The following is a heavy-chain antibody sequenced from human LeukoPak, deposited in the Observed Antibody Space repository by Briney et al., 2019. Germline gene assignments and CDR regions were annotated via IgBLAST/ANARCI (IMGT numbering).Heavy chain of an antibody. Sequence: GGSLRLSCTASEFAFNKYWMHWVRQAPGKGLVWVSRINSDGSHTDYADSVKGRFTISRDNAKNTLDLQMNSLRADDTAVYYCASHSTFVGGATESIDFWGQGTLVTVSS. V-gene: IGHV3-74*01. CDR1: EFAFNKYW. CDR2: INSDGSHT. D-gene: IGHD1-26*01. CDR3: ASHSTFVGGATESIDF. J-gene: IGHJ4*02.